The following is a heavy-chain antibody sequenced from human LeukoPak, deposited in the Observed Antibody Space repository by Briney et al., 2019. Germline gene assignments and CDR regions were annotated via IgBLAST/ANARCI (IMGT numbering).Heavy chain of an antibody. Sequence: PSETLSLTCTVSGGSISSTNYYWGWIRQPPGKGLEWIGSVHHGGSTYYNPSLKSRVTISVDTSKNQFSLNLSSVTAADTAVYYCARHLRWLQLMGGYYYGMDVWGQGTMVTVSS. CDR2: VHHGGST. D-gene: IGHD5-24*01. CDR3: ARHLRWLQLMGGYYYGMDV. J-gene: IGHJ6*02. V-gene: IGHV4-39*01. CDR1: GGSISSTNYY.